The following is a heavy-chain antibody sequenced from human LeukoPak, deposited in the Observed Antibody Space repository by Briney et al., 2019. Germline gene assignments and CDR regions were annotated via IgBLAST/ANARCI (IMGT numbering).Heavy chain of an antibody. CDR2: IRYDGSEK. V-gene: IGHV3-30*02. D-gene: IGHD6-19*01. CDR3: AKGGTVAGTGDY. CDR1: GFTFSTYV. J-gene: IGHJ4*02. Sequence: GGSLRLSCAASGFTFSTYVMHWVRQAPGKGLEWVAFIRYDGSEKYYADSVKGRFTISRDNSKNTLYLQMNSLRAEDTALYYCAKGGTVAGTGDYWGQGTLVTVSS.